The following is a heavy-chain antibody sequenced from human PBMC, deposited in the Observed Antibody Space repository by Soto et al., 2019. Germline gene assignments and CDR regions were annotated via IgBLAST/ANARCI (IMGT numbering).Heavy chain of an antibody. D-gene: IGHD2-2*01. V-gene: IGHV1-18*01. J-gene: IGHJ6*02. Sequence: EASVKVSCKASGYTFTSCGISWVRQAPGQGLEWMGWISAYNGNTNYAQKLQGRVTMTTDTSTSTAYMELRSLRSDDTAVYYCARDLNPYCSSTSCYSPYYYYGMDVWGQGTTVTVSS. CDR2: ISAYNGNT. CDR1: GYTFTSCG. CDR3: ARDLNPYCSSTSCYSPYYYYGMDV.